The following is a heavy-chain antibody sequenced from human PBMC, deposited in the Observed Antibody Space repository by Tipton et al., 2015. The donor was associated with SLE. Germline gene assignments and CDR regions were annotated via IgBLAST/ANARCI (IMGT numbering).Heavy chain of an antibody. V-gene: IGHV4-39*01. CDR2: IYYSGST. CDR1: GGSISSSSYY. J-gene: IGHJ3*02. D-gene: IGHD7-27*01. CDR3: ASQGNWDAFDI. Sequence: LRLSCTVSGGSISSSSYYWGWIRQPPGKGLEWIGSIYYSGSTYYNPSLKSRVTISVDTSKNQFSLKLSSVTAADTAVYYCASQGNWDAFDIWGQGTMVTVSS.